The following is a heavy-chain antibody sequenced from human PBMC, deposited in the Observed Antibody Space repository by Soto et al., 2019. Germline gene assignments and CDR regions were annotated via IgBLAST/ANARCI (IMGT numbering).Heavy chain of an antibody. CDR3: ARDSFGYAIFDY. J-gene: IGHJ4*01. D-gene: IGHD5-18*01. CDR1: GYTFTTYG. Sequence: QVQLVQSGAEVKKPGASVRVSCKASGYTFTTYGISWVRQAPGQGLEWMAWIRASNGDTNYAQNLQGRVTVTIETSTSTAYMDLRRLRSDDTAMYYCARDSFGYAIFDYWGHGTLVTAS. CDR2: IRASNGDT. V-gene: IGHV1-18*04.